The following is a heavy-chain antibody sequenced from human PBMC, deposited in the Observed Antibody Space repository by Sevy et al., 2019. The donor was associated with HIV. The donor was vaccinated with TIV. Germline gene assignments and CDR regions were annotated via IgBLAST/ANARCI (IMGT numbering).Heavy chain of an antibody. CDR1: GGTFSSYA. J-gene: IGHJ6*02. V-gene: IGHV1-69*13. Sequence: ASVKVSCKASGGTFSSYAISWVRQAPGQGLEWMAGIIPIFGTANYAQKFQGRVTITADESTSTAYMELSSLRSEDTAVYYCARGPYCSSGPHPPYYYYGMDVWGQGTTVTVSS. CDR2: IIPIFGTA. CDR3: ARGPYCSSGPHPPYYYYGMDV. D-gene: IGHD6-6*01.